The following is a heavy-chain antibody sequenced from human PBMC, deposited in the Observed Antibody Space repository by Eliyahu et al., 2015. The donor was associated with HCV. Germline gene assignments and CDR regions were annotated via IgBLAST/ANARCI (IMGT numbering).Heavy chain of an antibody. CDR2: ISGSGGST. CDR3: AKDTLGGGYYDY. D-gene: IGHD3-22*01. Sequence: YAMSWVRQAPGKGLEWVSAISGSGGSTYYADSVKGRFTISRDNSKNTLYLQMNSLRAEDTAVYYCAKDTLGGGYYDYWGQGTLVTVSS. J-gene: IGHJ4*02. CDR1: YA. V-gene: IGHV3-23*01.